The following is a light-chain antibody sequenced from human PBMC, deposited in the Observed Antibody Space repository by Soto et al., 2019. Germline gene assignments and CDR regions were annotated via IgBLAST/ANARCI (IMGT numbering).Light chain of an antibody. CDR1: QSVATNY. CDR3: EQYGSTPLT. V-gene: IGKV3-20*01. CDR2: DAS. J-gene: IGKJ4*01. Sequence: EIVLTQSPGTLSLSPGERATLSCRASQSVATNYLAWYQQKPGQAPRFLIYDASSRATGIPDRFSGSESGTDFTLTISRLEPEDFAVYYCEQYGSTPLTFDGGTKVEIK.